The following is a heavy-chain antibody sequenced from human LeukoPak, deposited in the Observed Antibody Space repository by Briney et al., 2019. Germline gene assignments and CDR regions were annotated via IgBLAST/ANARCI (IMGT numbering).Heavy chain of an antibody. CDR3: ARDLGYGYYFYYYLDV. V-gene: IGHV4-61*02. CDR2: IHASGNT. J-gene: IGHJ6*03. D-gene: IGHD5-18*01. Sequence: PSQTLSLTCTVSGGSISSYYWTWIRQPAGKGPEYLGRIHASGNTYYNPSLNSRVAISIDTSKNQFSLKVSSVAAADTAVYYCARDLGYGYYFYYYLDVWGKGTTVTVSS. CDR1: GGSISSYY.